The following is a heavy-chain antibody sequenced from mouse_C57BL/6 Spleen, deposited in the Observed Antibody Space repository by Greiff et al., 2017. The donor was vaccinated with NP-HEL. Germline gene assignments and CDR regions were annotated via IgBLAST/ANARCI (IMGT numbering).Heavy chain of an antibody. V-gene: IGHV5-16*01. CDR1: GFTFSDYY. D-gene: IGHD2-4*01. Sequence: EVKVVESEGGLVQPGSSMKLSCTASGFTFSDYYMAWVRQVPEKGLEWVANINYDGSSTYYLDSLKSRFIISRDNAKNILYLQMSSLKSEDTATYYCAREGYYDYDWFAYWGQGTLVTVSA. J-gene: IGHJ3*01. CDR2: INYDGSST. CDR3: AREGYYDYDWFAY.